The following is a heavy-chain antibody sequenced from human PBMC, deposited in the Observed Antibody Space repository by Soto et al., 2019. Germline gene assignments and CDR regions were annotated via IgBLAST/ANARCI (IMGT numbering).Heavy chain of an antibody. Sequence: GGSLRLSCAASGFTFSNYAMSWVRQAPGMGLEWVSSISGSGRTTYYADSVKGRFTISRDTSKNTVYLQMNSLRAEDTAVYYCARAPAPAYADRPLDVWGRGTLVTVSS. V-gene: IGHV3-23*01. D-gene: IGHD2-2*01. CDR2: ISGSGRTT. J-gene: IGHJ2*01. CDR3: ARAPAPAYADRPLDV. CDR1: GFTFSNYA.